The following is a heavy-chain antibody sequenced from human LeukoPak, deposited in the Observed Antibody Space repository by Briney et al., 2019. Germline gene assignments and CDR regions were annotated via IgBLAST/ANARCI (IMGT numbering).Heavy chain of an antibody. J-gene: IGHJ4*02. CDR1: GFTFSSYAIN. CDR3: ARRGGIAVH. D-gene: IGHD6-19*01. CDR2: IYYSGST. Sequence: KTGGSLRLSCAASGFTFSSYAINWVRQAPGKGLEWIGSIYYSGSTYYNPSLKSRVTISVDTSKNQFSLKLSSVTAADTAVYYCARRGGIAVHWGQGTLVTVSS. V-gene: IGHV4-39*01.